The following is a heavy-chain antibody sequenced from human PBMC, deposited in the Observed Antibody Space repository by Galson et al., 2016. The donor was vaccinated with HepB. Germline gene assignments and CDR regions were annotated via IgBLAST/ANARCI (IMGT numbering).Heavy chain of an antibody. D-gene: IGHD2/OR15-2a*01. V-gene: IGHV3-33*06. J-gene: IGHJ4*02. Sequence: SLRLSCAASGFIFSSYGMHWVRQAPGKGLEWVAVIWFDGSNKYYADSVKGRFTISRDNSKNTLYLQMNSLRAEDTAVYYCAKDAINYRLPSSHWGQGTLVTVSS. CDR2: IWFDGSNK. CDR3: AKDAINYRLPSSH. CDR1: GFIFSSYG.